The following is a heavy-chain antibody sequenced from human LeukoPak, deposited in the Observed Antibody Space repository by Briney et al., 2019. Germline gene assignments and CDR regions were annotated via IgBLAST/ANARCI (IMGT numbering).Heavy chain of an antibody. J-gene: IGHJ5*02. Sequence: KPSETLSLTCTVSGGSISSSSYYWGWIRQPPGKGLEWIGSIYYSGSTYYNPSLKSRVTISVDTSKNQFSLKLSSVTAADTAVYYCARDVRYSSSWYNWFDPWGQGTLVTVSS. CDR3: ARDVRYSSSWYNWFDP. CDR1: GGSISSSSYY. V-gene: IGHV4-39*02. CDR2: IYYSGST. D-gene: IGHD6-13*01.